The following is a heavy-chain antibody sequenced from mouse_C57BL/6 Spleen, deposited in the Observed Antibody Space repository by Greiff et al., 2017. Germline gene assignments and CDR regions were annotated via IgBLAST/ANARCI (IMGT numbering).Heavy chain of an antibody. CDR2: ISYDGSN. V-gene: IGHV3-6*01. D-gene: IGHD2-4*01. Sequence: EVKLVESGPGLVKPSQSLSLTCSVTGYSITSGYYWNWIRQFPGNKLEWMGYISYDGSNNYNPSLTNRISITRDTSKNQFFLKLNSVTTEDTATYYCARDLYEYDGGDWYFDVWGTGTTVTVSS. CDR3: ARDLYEYDGGDWYFDV. J-gene: IGHJ1*03. CDR1: GYSITSGYY.